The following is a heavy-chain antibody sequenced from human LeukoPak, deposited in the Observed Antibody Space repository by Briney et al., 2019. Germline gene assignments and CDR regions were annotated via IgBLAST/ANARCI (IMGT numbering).Heavy chain of an antibody. D-gene: IGHD6-19*01. J-gene: IGHJ5*02. CDR1: GGSISSSSYY. CDR3: ARRTRRLAVAGRVWFDP. Sequence: SETLSLTCTVSGGSISSSSYYWGWIRQPPGKGLEWIGSIYYSGSTYYNPSLKSRVTISVDTSKNQFSLKLSSVKSPVTASYYCARRTRRLAVAGRVWFDPWGQGTLVTVSS. V-gene: IGHV4-39*01. CDR2: IYYSGST.